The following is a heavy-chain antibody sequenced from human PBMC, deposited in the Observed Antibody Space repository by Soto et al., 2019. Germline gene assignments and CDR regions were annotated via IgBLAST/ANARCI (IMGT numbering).Heavy chain of an antibody. CDR2: ISYDGSNK. Sequence: GGSLRLSWAASGFTLSDFGMHWVRQAPGKGLEWVAFISYDGSNKYYGDSVKGRFTISRDNSRNTVHLQMNSLREEDTAVYYCAKTKVKNRGANRFMIKYNMDRWGQGTTVTVSS. D-gene: IGHD3-16*01. V-gene: IGHV3-30*18. J-gene: IGHJ6*02. CDR1: GFTLSDFG. CDR3: AKTKVKNRGANRFMIKYNMDR.